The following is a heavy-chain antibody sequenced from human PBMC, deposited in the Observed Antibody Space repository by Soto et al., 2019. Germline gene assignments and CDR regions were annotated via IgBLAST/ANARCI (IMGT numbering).Heavy chain of an antibody. CDR1: GYTFTTYG. V-gene: IGHV1-18*01. CDR3: ARDYYYGSGSSYYQYDVFDI. Sequence: ASVKVSCKASGYTFTTYGISWVRQAPGQGLEWMGWINTYNGNTYYAQKLQGRVTMTTDTSTGTAYVELRSLRSDDTAVYYCARDYYYGSGSSYYQYDVFDIWGQGTMVTVSS. CDR2: INTYNGNT. J-gene: IGHJ3*02. D-gene: IGHD3-10*01.